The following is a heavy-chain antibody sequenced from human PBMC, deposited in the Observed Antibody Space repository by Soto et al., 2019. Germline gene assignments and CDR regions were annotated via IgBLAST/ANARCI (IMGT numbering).Heavy chain of an antibody. CDR3: ARGSYGDYYFDY. Sequence: PSETLSLTCAVSGYSISSGYYWGWIRQPPGKGLEWIGYIYYSGSTYYNPSLKSRVTISVGTSKNQFSLKLSSVTAADTAVYYCARGSYGDYYFDYWGQGTLVTVSS. V-gene: IGHV4-30-4*08. J-gene: IGHJ4*02. CDR2: IYYSGST. D-gene: IGHD4-17*01. CDR1: GYSISSGYY.